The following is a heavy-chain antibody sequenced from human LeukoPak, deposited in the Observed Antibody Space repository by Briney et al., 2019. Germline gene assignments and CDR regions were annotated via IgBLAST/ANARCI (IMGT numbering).Heavy chain of an antibody. Sequence: ALRLSCAASVFTFSSYAMHWVRQAPGKGLEWVAVISYDGSNKYYADSVKGRFTISRDNSKNTLYLQMNSLRAEDTAVYYCARAGAIVVVVDVTWWDFDIWGQGTMVTVSS. J-gene: IGHJ3*02. CDR1: VFTFSSYA. CDR2: ISYDGSNK. CDR3: ARAGAIVVVVDVTWWDFDI. V-gene: IGHV3-30*04. D-gene: IGHD2-15*01.